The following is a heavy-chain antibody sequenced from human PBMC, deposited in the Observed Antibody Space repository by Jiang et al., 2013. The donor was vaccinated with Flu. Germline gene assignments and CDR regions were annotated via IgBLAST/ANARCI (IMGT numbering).Heavy chain of an antibody. V-gene: IGHV4-39*01. CDR2: IYYSGST. D-gene: IGHD2-2*01. Sequence: GPGLVKPSETLSLTCTVSGGSISSSSYYWGWIRQPPEKGLEWIGSIYYSGSTYYNPSLKSRVTISVDWSKNQFSLKLNSVTAADTAFYFCVRHKSQLRRMDVWGQGTTVTVSS. CDR1: GGSISSSSYY. CDR3: VRHKSQLRRMDV. J-gene: IGHJ6*02.